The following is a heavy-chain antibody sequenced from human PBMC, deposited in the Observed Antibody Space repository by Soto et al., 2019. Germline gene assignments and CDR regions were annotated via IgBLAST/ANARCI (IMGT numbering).Heavy chain of an antibody. J-gene: IGHJ5*02. V-gene: IGHV1-69*13. Sequence: SVKVSCKASGGTFSSYAISWVRQAPGQGLEWMGEIIPIFGTANYAQKFQGRVTITADESTSTAYMELSSLRSEDTAVYYCARDRGPRRGYYPYWLDPWGQGTLVTVSS. D-gene: IGHD3-22*01. CDR1: GGTFSSYA. CDR2: IIPIFGTA. CDR3: ARDRGPRRGYYPYWLDP.